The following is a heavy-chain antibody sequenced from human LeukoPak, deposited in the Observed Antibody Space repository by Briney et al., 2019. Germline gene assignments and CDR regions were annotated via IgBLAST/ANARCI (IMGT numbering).Heavy chain of an antibody. CDR1: GGSISSGGYY. J-gene: IGHJ4*02. Sequence: SETLSLTCTVSGGSISSGGYYWSWIRQHPGKGLEWIGYIYYSGSTYYNPSLKSRVTISVDTSKNQFSLKLSSATAADTAVYYCAREVAGYCSSTSCYNYFDYWGQGTLVTVSS. D-gene: IGHD2-2*02. V-gene: IGHV4-31*03. CDR3: AREVAGYCSSTSCYNYFDY. CDR2: IYYSGST.